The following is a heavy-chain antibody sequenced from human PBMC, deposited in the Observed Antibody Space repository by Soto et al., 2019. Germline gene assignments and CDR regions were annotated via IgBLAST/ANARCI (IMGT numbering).Heavy chain of an antibody. CDR1: GFSLSTRDVG. CDR3: AHGSGWLFDY. D-gene: IGHD6-19*01. Sequence: QITLKESGPTLVKPTQTLTLTCTFSGFSLSTRDVGVGWIRQPPGKALEWLALLYWDDANRYSPSLRRRLTLTKDTSKNQVVLTRTNMDPVDTATYYCAHGSGWLFDYWCSGTLVTFSS. CDR2: LYWDDAN. J-gene: IGHJ4*02. V-gene: IGHV2-5*02.